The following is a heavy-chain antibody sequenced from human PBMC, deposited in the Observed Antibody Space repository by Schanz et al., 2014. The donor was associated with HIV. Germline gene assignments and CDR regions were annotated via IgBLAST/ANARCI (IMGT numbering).Heavy chain of an antibody. Sequence: VQLLESGGGLVQPGGSLRLSCAASGFTFSSYAMNWVRQAPGKGLEWVSSISGSSSKIYYAQSIKDRFIVSRDNAQNLVFLQLNSLRAEDTAVYFCARDGYNSLSRKDYYFDYWGQGTLVTVSS. CDR2: ISGSSSKI. D-gene: IGHD1-1*01. CDR3: ARDGYNSLSRKDYYFDY. V-gene: IGHV3-21*01. CDR1: GFTFSSYA. J-gene: IGHJ4*02.